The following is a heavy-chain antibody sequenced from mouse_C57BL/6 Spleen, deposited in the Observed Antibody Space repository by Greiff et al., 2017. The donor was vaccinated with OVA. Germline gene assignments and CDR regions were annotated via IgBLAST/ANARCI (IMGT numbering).Heavy chain of an antibody. D-gene: IGHD3-2*02. J-gene: IGHJ3*01. CDR1: GYSITSGYY. CDR3: ARGEGAQATWFAY. Sequence: DVKLQESGPGLVKPSQSLSLTCSVTGYSITSGYYWNWIRQFPGNKLEWMGYISYDGSNNYNPSLKNRISITRDTSKNQFFLKLNSVTTEDTAAYYCARGEGAQATWFAYWGQGTLVTVSA. CDR2: ISYDGSN. V-gene: IGHV3-6*01.